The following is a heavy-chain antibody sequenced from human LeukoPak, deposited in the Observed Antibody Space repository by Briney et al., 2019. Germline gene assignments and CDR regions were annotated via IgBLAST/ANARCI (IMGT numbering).Heavy chain of an antibody. V-gene: IGHV4-30-4*08. CDR3: ARDGDSSSSDAGWFDP. CDR1: GGSISSGDYY. J-gene: IGHJ5*02. D-gene: IGHD6-6*01. Sequence: SETLSLTCTVSGGSISSGDYYWSWIRQPPGKGLEWIGYIYYSGSTYYNPSLKSRVTISVDTSKNQFSLKLSSVTAADTAVYYCARDGDSSSSDAGWFDPGAREPWSPSPQ. CDR2: IYYSGST.